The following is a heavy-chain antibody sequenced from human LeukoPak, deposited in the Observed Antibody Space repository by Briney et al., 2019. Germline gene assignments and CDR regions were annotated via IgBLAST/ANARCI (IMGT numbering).Heavy chain of an antibody. J-gene: IGHJ4*02. CDR1: GFTFSTYA. CDR3: ARGHVLLDY. CDR2: ITTNGGST. V-gene: IGHV3-64*01. Sequence: GGSLRLSCAASGFTFSTYAMHWVRQAPGKGLEYVSAITTNGGSTYYANSVKGRFTISRDNSKNTLYLQMGSLRAEDMAVYYCARGHVLLDYWGQGTLVTVSS. D-gene: IGHD2/OR15-2a*01.